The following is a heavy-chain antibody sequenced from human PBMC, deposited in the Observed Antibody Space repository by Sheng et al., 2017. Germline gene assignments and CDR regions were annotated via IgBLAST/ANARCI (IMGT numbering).Heavy chain of an antibody. J-gene: IGHJ5*02. CDR2: VNHSGNT. CDR3: ARDRIPFVVPASXGYFDP. CDR1: GGSLSGYY. Sequence: QVQLQQWGAGLLKPSETLSLTCAAYGGSLSGYYWSWIRQPPGKGLEWIGEVNHSGNTKYNPSLESRVTISVDTSKNQFSLNVSSVTAADTAVYYCARDRIPFVVPASXGYFDPWGQGIGGHRLL. D-gene: IGHD2-15*01. V-gene: IGHV4-34*02.